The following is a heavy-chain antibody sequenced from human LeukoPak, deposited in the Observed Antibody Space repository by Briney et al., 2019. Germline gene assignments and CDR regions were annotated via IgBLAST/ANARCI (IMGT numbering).Heavy chain of an antibody. D-gene: IGHD4-11*01. CDR1: GFTFSTYR. Sequence: GGSLRLSCAASGFTFSTYRMSWVRQAPGKGLEWVANIKQDGSEKHYVDSVKGRFTISRDNAKNSLYLQMSSLRAEDTAVYYCTRVEETATTAAIIRKYSYYYYYMDVWGKGTTVTVSS. J-gene: IGHJ6*03. CDR3: TRVEETATTAAIIRKYSYYYYYMDV. CDR2: IKQDGSEK. V-gene: IGHV3-7*01.